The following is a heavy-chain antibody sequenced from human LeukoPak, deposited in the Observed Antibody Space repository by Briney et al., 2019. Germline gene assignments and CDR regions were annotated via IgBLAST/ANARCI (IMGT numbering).Heavy chain of an antibody. J-gene: IGHJ4*02. CDR1: GFMFSGFS. V-gene: IGHV3-49*04. Sequence: GGSLRLSCAASGFMFSGFSMSWVRQAPGKGLEWVGFIRSKTYDGTTEYAASVKGRFTISRDDTKRIAYLQMNSLKTDDTAVYYCTRVWLQYFDYWGRGTLITVSS. D-gene: IGHD5-24*01. CDR3: TRVWLQYFDY. CDR2: IRSKTYDGTT.